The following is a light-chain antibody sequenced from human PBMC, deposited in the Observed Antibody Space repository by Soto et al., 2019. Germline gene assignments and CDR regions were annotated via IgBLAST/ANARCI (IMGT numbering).Light chain of an antibody. CDR3: QQADSFPLT. CDR1: QDISSW. CDR2: AAS. Sequence: DIQMTQSPSSVSASVGDRVTITCRASQDISSWLTWYQQKPGKAPKVLIYAASSLKSGVPSRFSGSGSGTDFTLSITSLQPEDFATYYCQQADSFPLTFGGGTRVEMK. V-gene: IGKV1-12*01. J-gene: IGKJ4*01.